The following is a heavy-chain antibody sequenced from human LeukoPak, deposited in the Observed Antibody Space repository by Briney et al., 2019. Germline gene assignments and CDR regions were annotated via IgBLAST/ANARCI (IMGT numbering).Heavy chain of an antibody. J-gene: IGHJ4*02. CDR3: AKDREGLSSGYDLEYFDY. CDR1: GFTFSNTW. D-gene: IGHD5-12*01. V-gene: IGHV3-23*01. CDR2: ISGGGGTT. Sequence: PGGSLRLSCAASGFTFSNTWMNWVRQAPGKGLEWVSAISGGGGTTYYADSVKGRFTISRDNSKNTLFLQMNSLRAEDTAVYYCAKDREGLSSGYDLEYFDYWGQGTLVTVSS.